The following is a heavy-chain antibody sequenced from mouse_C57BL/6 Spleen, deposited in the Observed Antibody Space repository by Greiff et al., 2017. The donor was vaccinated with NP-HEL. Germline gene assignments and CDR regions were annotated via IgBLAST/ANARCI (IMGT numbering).Heavy chain of an antibody. V-gene: IGHV1-9*01. CDR3: ARRYYSNSIWFAY. CDR2: ILPGSGST. Sequence: QVQLKQSGAELMKPGASVKLSCKATGYTFTGYWIEWVKQRPGHGLEWIGEILPGSGSTNYNEKFKGKATFTADTSSNPAYMQLSSLTTEDSAIYYCARRYYSNSIWFAYWGQGTLVTVSA. D-gene: IGHD2-5*01. CDR1: GYTFTGYW. J-gene: IGHJ3*01.